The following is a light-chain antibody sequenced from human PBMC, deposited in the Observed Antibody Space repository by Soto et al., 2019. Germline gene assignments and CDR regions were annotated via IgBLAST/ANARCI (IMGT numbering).Light chain of an antibody. V-gene: IGKV1-5*03. CDR1: QSISSW. Sequence: DIQMTQSPSSLSASVGDRVTITCRASQSISSWLAWYQQKPGKAPKLLIYKASSLESGVPSRFSGSGSGTEFTLTISSLQPDDFATYYCQQYNSQWPFGQGAKV. CDR2: KAS. J-gene: IGKJ1*01. CDR3: QQYNSQWP.